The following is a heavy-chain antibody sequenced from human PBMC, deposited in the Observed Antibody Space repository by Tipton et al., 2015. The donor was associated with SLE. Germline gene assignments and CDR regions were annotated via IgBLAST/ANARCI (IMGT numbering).Heavy chain of an antibody. CDR3: ARGGIAVAGLWFDP. D-gene: IGHD6-19*01. Sequence: TLSLTCTVSGGSVSSGSYYWSWIRQPPGKGLEWIGEINHSGSTNYNPSLKSRVTISVDTSKNQFSLKLSSVTAADTAVYYCARGGIAVAGLWFDPWGQGTLVTVSS. V-gene: IGHV4-39*07. J-gene: IGHJ5*02. CDR2: INHSGST. CDR1: GGSVSSGSYY.